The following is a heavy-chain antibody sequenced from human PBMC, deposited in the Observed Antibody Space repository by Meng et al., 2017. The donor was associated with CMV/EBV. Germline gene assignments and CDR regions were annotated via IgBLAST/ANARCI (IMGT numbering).Heavy chain of an antibody. J-gene: IGHJ5*02. D-gene: IGHD6-13*01. CDR1: GYTFTGYY. CDR2: INPNSGGT. CDR3: ARDTQRGIAAAGPFDP. Sequence: ASVKVSCKASGYTFTGYYMHWVRQAPGQGLEWMGWINPNSGGTNYAQKFQGRVTMTSDTSISTAYMELSRLRSDDTAVYYCARDTQRGIAAAGPFDPWGQGTLVTVSS. V-gene: IGHV1-2*02.